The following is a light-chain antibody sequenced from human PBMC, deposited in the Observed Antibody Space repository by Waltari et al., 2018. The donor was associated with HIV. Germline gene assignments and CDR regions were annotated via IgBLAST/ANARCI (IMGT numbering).Light chain of an antibody. J-gene: IGLJ1*01. CDR1: SSGVTYNNP. Sequence: QSALTQPRSVSGSPGQSVTISCSGASSGVTYNNPVSWYQHHPGKAPKLIIYDVTRRTSGVPDRLSGSKSGKMASLTISGRQAEDEADYSCGSYTASSTLDGVFGTGTRVTVL. CDR3: GSYTASSTLDGV. CDR2: DVT. V-gene: IGLV2-11*01.